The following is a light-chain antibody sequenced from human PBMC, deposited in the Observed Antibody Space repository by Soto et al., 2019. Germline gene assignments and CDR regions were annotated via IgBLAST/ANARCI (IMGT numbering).Light chain of an antibody. CDR1: QSVSSN. CDR3: QQYDVWPALT. V-gene: IGKV3-15*01. CDR2: GAS. J-gene: IGKJ4*01. Sequence: EKALTQSPVTLSLSPGERATISCRSSQSVSSNLAWYQQRPGQAPRLLIYGASTGASGVPDRFSGSGSGTEFILTISSLQSEDSAVYYCQQYDVWPALTFGGGTKVDIK.